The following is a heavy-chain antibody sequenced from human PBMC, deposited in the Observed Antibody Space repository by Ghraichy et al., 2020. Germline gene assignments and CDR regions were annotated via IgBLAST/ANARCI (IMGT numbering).Heavy chain of an antibody. CDR2: ISGSGVST. Sequence: GESLNISCAASGFTFSSYAMSWVRRAPGKGLEWVSAISGSGVSTYYADSVKGRFTISRDNSKNTLYLQMNSLRAEDTAVYYCAKAGSGSYYGYYYYYYGMDVWGQGTTVTVSS. J-gene: IGHJ6*02. CDR1: GFTFSSYA. V-gene: IGHV3-23*01. D-gene: IGHD1-26*01. CDR3: AKAGSGSYYGYYYYYYGMDV.